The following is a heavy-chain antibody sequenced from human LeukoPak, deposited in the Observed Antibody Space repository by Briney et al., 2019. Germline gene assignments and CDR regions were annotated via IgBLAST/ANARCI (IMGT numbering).Heavy chain of an antibody. CDR1: GFTFNGSA. CDR3: TRRHYGDYVVDN. V-gene: IGHV3-73*01. J-gene: IGHJ4*02. Sequence: GGSLRLSCATSGFTFNGSALHWVRQASGQGLEWVGRIRSKALRYATAYAASVKGRFTVSRDDSKNMAYLQMNSLKTEDTAIYYCTRRHYGDYVVDNWGQGTLVTVSS. CDR2: IRSKALRYAT. D-gene: IGHD4-17*01.